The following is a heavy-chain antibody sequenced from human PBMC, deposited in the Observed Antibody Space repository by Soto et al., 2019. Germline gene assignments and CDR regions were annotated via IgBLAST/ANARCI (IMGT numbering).Heavy chain of an antibody. CDR2: VSSSGTTM. CDR3: ARMGPRAARPSY. J-gene: IGHJ4*02. Sequence: QVQLAESGGGLVEPGGDLRISCAASGFTFSDYDMSWIRQSPGKGLEWVSFVSSSGTTMYFADSVKGRVTISRDNAKNSLYLQMNSRRAEDTAVYYCARMGPRAARPSYWGQGTLVTVSS. V-gene: IGHV3-11*01. D-gene: IGHD6-6*01. CDR1: GFTFSDYD.